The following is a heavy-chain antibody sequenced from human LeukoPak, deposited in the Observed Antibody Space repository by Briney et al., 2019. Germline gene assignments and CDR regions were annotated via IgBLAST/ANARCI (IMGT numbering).Heavy chain of an antibody. J-gene: IGHJ4*02. CDR1: GYTFTNYY. CDR3: ARTPPGGDIDY. Sequence: ASVKVSCKASGYTFTNYYIHWVRQATGQGLEWMGWMNPNSGNTGYAQKFQGRVTMTRSTSISTAYMELSSLRSEDTAVYYCARTPPGGDIDYWGQGTLVTVSS. V-gene: IGHV1-8*02. CDR2: MNPNSGNT. D-gene: IGHD2-21*02.